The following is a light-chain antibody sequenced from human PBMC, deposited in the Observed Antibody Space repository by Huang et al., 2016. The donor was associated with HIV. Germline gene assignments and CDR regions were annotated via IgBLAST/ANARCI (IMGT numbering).Light chain of an antibody. CDR3: QQYNDFRST. Sequence: ETVMTQSPVTLSVSPGDRASLSSRSSQIVSSHLAWYQQKPGQAPRLLLYAASTRATGVPARFSGSGAGTEFTLTISTLQSEDSAVYYCQQYNDFRSTFGPGTRVEIK. CDR2: AAS. J-gene: IGKJ3*01. V-gene: IGKV3-15*01. CDR1: QIVSSH.